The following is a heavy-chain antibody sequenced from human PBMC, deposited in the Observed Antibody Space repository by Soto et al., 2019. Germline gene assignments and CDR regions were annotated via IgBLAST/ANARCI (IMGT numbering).Heavy chain of an antibody. CDR1: GDSIISGDYY. V-gene: IGHV4-30-4*01. D-gene: IGHD4-17*01. J-gene: IGHJ6*02. Sequence: PSETLSLTCTVSGDSIISGDYYWSWIRQTPGKGLEWIGYIYYSGDTNYNPSLKSRVIISVDTSKNQFSLKLSSVTAADTAVYSCAREGALLYGGNPDYYYTVRVWGQGTTVS. CDR3: AREGALLYGGNPDYYYTVRV. CDR2: IYYSGDT.